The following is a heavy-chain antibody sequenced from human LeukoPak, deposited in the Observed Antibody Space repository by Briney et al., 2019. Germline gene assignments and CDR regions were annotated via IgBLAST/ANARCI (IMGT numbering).Heavy chain of an antibody. Sequence: PGGSLRLSRAASGFTFSSYAMHWVRQAPGKGLEWVAVISYDGSNKYYADSVKGRFTISRDNSKNTLYLQMNSLRAEDTAVYYCARSPFYGDPDYWGQGTLVTVSS. CDR2: ISYDGSNK. J-gene: IGHJ4*02. D-gene: IGHD4-17*01. V-gene: IGHV3-30-3*01. CDR1: GFTFSSYA. CDR3: ARSPFYGDPDY.